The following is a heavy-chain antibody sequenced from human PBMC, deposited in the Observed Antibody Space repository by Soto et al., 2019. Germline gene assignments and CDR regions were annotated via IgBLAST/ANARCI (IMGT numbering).Heavy chain of an antibody. V-gene: IGHV3-30*18. CDR1: GFTFSSYD. D-gene: IGHD4-17*01. CDR2: ISYDGSNK. CDR3: SKTNYGDYGIFDY. J-gene: IGHJ4*02. Sequence: QVQLVESGGGVVQPGRSLRLSCAASGFTFSSYDMHWVRQAPGKGLEWVAVISYDGSNKYYADSVKGRFTISRDNSKNKLEPQNNRLRAEDTAVEYLSKTNYGDYGIFDYLGQGTLVTVSP.